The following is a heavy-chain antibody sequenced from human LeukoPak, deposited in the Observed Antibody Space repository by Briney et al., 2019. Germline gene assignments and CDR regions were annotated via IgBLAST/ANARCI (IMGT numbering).Heavy chain of an antibody. CDR3: ARGGDMVGDSRSAFDI. CDR2: ISGSGGST. Sequence: PGGSLRLSCAASGFAFSSFAMGWVRQAPGKGLEWVSAISGSGGSTYYADSVKGRFTISRDNSKSMVYLQMNSLTAEDTAVYYCARGGDMVGDSRSAFDIWGQGTLITVSS. D-gene: IGHD1-26*01. J-gene: IGHJ3*02. V-gene: IGHV3-23*01. CDR1: GFAFSSFA.